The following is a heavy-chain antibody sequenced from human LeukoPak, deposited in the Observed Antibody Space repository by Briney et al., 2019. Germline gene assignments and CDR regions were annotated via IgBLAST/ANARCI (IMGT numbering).Heavy chain of an antibody. D-gene: IGHD3-3*01. V-gene: IGHV4-59*01. CDR3: ARDTLCSGYYYGMDV. J-gene: IGHJ6*02. CDR2: IYYSGST. Sequence: SETLSLTCTVSGGSISSYYWSWIRQPPGKGLEWIGYIYYSGSTNYNPSLKSRVTISVDTSKNQFSLKLSSMTAADTAVYYCARDTLCSGYYYGMDVWGQGTTVTVSS. CDR1: GGSISSYY.